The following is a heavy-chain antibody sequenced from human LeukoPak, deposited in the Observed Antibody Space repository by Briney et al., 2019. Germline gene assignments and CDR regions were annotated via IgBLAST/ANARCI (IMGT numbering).Heavy chain of an antibody. CDR3: ARAPSEIGGYYPEYFRH. CDR1: GFTFSTYW. CDR2: IKSDGST. J-gene: IGHJ1*01. Sequence: GGSLRLSSAASGFTFSTYWMHWVRQAPGKGLVWVSRIKSDGSTNYADSVKGRFTISRDNANNTLSPQMNSLRPEDTGVYYCARAPSEIGGYYPEYFRHWGQGTLVTVSS. V-gene: IGHV3-74*01. D-gene: IGHD3-22*01.